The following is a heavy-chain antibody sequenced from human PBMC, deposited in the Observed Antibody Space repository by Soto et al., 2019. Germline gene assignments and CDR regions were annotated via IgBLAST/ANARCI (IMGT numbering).Heavy chain of an antibody. V-gene: IGHV1-8*01. J-gene: IGHJ4*02. CDR3: ARERSSGWYVDY. CDR1: GYTFTSYD. Sequence: QVQLVQAGAEVKKPGASVKVSCKASGYTFTSYDVNWVRQATGQGLEWMGWMNPNSGNTGYAQKFQGRVTMTRNTSISTAYMELSSLRSEDTTVYYCARERSSGWYVDYWGQGTLVTVSS. D-gene: IGHD6-19*01. CDR2: MNPNSGNT.